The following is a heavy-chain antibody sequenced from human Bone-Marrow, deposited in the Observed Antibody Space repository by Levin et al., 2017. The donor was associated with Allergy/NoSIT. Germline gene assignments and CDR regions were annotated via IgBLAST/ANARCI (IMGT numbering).Heavy chain of an antibody. CDR1: GFTFSNAW. CDR2: IKSKTDGGTT. D-gene: IGHD1-26*01. Sequence: KRGESLKISCAASGFTFSNAWMSWVRQAPGKGLEWVGHIKSKTDGGTTDYAAPVKGRFTISRDDSKNTLYLQMNSLKTEDTAVYYCTTGTSGSYSWSYWGQGTLVTVSS. J-gene: IGHJ4*02. V-gene: IGHV3-15*01. CDR3: TTGTSGSYSWSY.